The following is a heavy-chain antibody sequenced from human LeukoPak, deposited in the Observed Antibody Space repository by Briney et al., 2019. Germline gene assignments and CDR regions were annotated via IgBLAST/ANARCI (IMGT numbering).Heavy chain of an antibody. Sequence: PGGSLRLSCAASGFTFDDYTMHWVRQAPGKGLEWVSLISWDGSSTYYADSVKGRFTISRDNSKNSLYLQMNSLRTEDTALYYCAKDPQRYNWNDLPDYWGQGTRVTVSS. CDR3: AKDPQRYNWNDLPDY. CDR1: GFTFDDYT. V-gene: IGHV3-43*01. J-gene: IGHJ4*02. CDR2: ISWDGSST. D-gene: IGHD1-1*01.